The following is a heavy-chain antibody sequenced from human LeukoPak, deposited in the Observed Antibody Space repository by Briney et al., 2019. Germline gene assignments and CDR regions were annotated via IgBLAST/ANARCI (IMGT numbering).Heavy chain of an antibody. CDR1: SGSVSSSSYY. Sequence: SETLSLTCTVSSGSVSSSSYYWGWIRQPPGKGLEWIGTIYYSGNTFYKPSLKRRFTISVYTSKNQFSLKLSSVNAADTAVYYCARLXTVGCKSRXXYTXSWGQGILVTVSS. V-gene: IGHV4-39*01. J-gene: IGHJ4*02. D-gene: IGHD2/OR15-2a*01. CDR2: IYYSGNT. CDR3: ARLXTVGCKSRXXYTXS.